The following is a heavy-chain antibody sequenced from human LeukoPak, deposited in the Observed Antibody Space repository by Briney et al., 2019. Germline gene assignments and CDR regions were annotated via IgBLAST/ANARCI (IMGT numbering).Heavy chain of an antibody. Sequence: GRSLRLSCAASGFTFGSYGMHWVRQAPGKGLEWVAVISYDGSNKYYADSVKGRFTISRDNSKNTLYLQMNSLRAEDTAVYYCADEGSGDYHGYWGQGTLVTVSS. J-gene: IGHJ4*02. V-gene: IGHV3-30*03. CDR1: GFTFGSYG. CDR2: ISYDGSNK. CDR3: ADEGSGDYHGY.